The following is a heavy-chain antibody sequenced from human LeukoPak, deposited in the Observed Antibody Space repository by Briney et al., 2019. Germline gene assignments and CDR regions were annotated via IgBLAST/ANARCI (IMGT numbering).Heavy chain of an antibody. CDR2: FHNSGTS. D-gene: IGHD3-16*01. J-gene: IGHJ4*02. V-gene: IGHV4-59*01. Sequence: SETLSLTCTVSDDSISDYYRGWIRQPPGKGLEWIGYFHNSGTSTFNPSLKSRVTISADTSKNQFSLKLNSLTTADTAVYYCTRGAGWLIDYWGQGILVTVSS. CDR3: TRGAGWLIDY. CDR1: DDSISDYY.